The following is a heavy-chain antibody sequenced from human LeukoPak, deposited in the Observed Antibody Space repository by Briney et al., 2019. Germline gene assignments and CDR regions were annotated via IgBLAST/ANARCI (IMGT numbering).Heavy chain of an antibody. CDR3: AKVTKGIERELLDY. CDR2: ISGSGGST. V-gene: IGHV3-23*01. J-gene: IGHJ4*02. CDR1: GFTFSSYA. D-gene: IGHD1-26*01. Sequence: PGGSLRLSCAASGFTFSSYAMSWVRQAPGKGLEWVSAISGSGGSTYYADSVKGRFTISRDNSKNTLYLQMNSLRAEDTAVYYCAKVTKGIERELLDYWGQGTLVTVSS.